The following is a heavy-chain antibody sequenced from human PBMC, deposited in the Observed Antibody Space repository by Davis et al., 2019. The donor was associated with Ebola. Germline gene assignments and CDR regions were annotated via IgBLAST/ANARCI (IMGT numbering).Heavy chain of an antibody. CDR1: GFTVSSYW. CDR3: ARDMAVVVPAAILVSDPFDY. D-gene: IGHD2-2*02. CDR2: IEQDGSEK. J-gene: IGHJ4*02. Sequence: GGSLRLSCAASGFTVSSYWMSWVRQAPGKGLEWVANIEQDGSEKYYVDSVKSRFTISRDNSKNTLYLQMNSLRAEDTAVYYCARDMAVVVPAAILVSDPFDYWGQGTLVTVSS. V-gene: IGHV3-7*01.